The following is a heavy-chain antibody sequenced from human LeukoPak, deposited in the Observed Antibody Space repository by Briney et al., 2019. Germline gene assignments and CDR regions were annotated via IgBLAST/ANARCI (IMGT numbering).Heavy chain of an antibody. V-gene: IGHV3-30*04. J-gene: IGHJ4*02. D-gene: IGHD4-17*01. CDR3: ARESTVTMGDYYFDY. Sequence: GGSLGLSCAASGFTFSNYTMHWVRQAPGKGLEWVAVISYDGSDRYYADSVKGRLTISRDNSKNTVYLQMNSLRAEDTAVYYCARESTVTMGDYYFDYWGQGTPVTVSS. CDR2: ISYDGSDR. CDR1: GFTFSNYT.